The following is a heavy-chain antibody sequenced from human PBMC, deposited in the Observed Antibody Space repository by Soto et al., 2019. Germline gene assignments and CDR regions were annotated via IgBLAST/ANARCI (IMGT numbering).Heavy chain of an antibody. CDR1: GGTFSSYA. J-gene: IGHJ5*02. CDR3: ARLMAGTTFWFDP. V-gene: IGHV1-69*13. Sequence: SVKVSCKASGGTFSSYAISWVRQAPGQGLEWMGGIIPIFGTANYAQKFQGRVTITADESTSTAYMELSSLRSEDTAVYYCARLMAGTTFWFDPWGQGTLVTVSS. D-gene: IGHD1-7*01. CDR2: IIPIFGTA.